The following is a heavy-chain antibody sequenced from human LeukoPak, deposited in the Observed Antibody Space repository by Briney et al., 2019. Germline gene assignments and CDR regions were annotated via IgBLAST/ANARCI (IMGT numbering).Heavy chain of an antibody. Sequence: SETLSLTCAVYGGSFSGYYWGWIRQPPGKGLEWIGSIYYSGSTYYNPPLKSRVTISVDTSKNQFSLKLSSVTAADTAVYYCASVLRYFDWLVAFDYWGQGTLVTVSS. CDR1: GGSFSGYY. V-gene: IGHV4-39*01. J-gene: IGHJ4*02. CDR3: ASVLRYFDWLVAFDY. CDR2: IYYSGST. D-gene: IGHD3-9*01.